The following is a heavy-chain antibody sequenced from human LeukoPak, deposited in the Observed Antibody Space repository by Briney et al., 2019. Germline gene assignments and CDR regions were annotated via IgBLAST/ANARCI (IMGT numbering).Heavy chain of an antibody. J-gene: IGHJ6*02. D-gene: IGHD6-13*01. Sequence: SQTLSLTCAISGDSVSSNSAAWNWIRQSPSRGLEWLGRTYYRSKWYNDYAVSVKSRITINPDTSKNQFSLQLNSVTPEDTAVYYCARAPSIAAGYYYYGMDVWGQGTTVTVSS. V-gene: IGHV6-1*01. CDR1: GDSVSSNSAA. CDR3: ARAPSIAAGYYYYGMDV. CDR2: TYYRSKWYN.